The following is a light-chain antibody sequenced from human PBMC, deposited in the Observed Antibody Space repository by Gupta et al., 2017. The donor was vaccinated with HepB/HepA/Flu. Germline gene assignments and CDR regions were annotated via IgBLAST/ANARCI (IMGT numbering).Light chain of an antibody. CDR1: QSVNRDY. J-gene: IGKJ2*01. Sequence: DTVLTQSPATLSLSPGERATLSCRASQSVNRDYLVWYQHKRGQAPRLLIYATATRDTGIPDRFSGDGYGKYVVLTSSRREQEEFAGYYFQQYDNSFKYTFGQGTKLEIK. CDR2: ATA. V-gene: IGKV3-20*01. CDR3: QQYDNSFKYT.